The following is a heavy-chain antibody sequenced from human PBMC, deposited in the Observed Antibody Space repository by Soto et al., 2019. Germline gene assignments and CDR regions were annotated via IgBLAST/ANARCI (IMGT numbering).Heavy chain of an antibody. D-gene: IGHD3-22*01. CDR2: INVGNGNT. CDR3: ATPQDYDGCLDS. J-gene: IGHJ4*02. V-gene: IGHV1-3*01. Sequence: QVQSVQSGAEVKKPGASVKVSCKTPGYTFTRYNMHWVRQAPGQRLEWMGWINVGNGNTRYSQKFQGRLTLTRDTPGNTAYLELNSLISEDTAVYYCATPQDYDGCLDSWGQGTLVTVSS. CDR1: GYTFTRYN.